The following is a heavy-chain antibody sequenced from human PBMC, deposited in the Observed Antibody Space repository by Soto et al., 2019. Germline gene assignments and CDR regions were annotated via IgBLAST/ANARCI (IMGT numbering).Heavy chain of an antibody. D-gene: IGHD4-17*01. CDR1: GGSFSGYY. CDR3: ARVPSTVTTGRRDDYYYYMDV. CDR2: INHSGST. V-gene: IGHV4-34*01. Sequence: QVQLQPWGAGLLKPSETLSLTCAVYGGSFSGYYWSWIRQPPGKGLEWIGEINHSGSTNYNPSLKSRVTISVDTSKNQFSLKLSSVTAADTAVYYCARVPSTVTTGRRDDYYYYMDVWGKGTTVTVSS. J-gene: IGHJ6*03.